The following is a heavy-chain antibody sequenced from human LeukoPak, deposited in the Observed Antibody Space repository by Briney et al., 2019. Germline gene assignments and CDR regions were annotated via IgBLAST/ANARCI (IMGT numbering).Heavy chain of an antibody. CDR3: ARGGGWYYYYYYMDV. CDR1: GFTFSSYE. V-gene: IGHV3-48*03. Sequence: PGGSLRLSCAASGFTFSSYEMNWVRQAPGKGLEWVSYISSSGSTIYYADSVKGRFTISRDNAKNSLYLQMNSLRAEDTAVYYCARGGGWYYYYYYMDVWGKGTTVTVSS. J-gene: IGHJ6*03. D-gene: IGHD6-19*01. CDR2: ISSSGSTI.